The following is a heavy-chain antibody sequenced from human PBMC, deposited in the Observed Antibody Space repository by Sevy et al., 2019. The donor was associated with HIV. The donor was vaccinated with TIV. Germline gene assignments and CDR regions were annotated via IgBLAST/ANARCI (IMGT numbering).Heavy chain of an antibody. J-gene: IGHJ6*02. CDR1: GGSISSYY. D-gene: IGHD3-22*01. CDR2: IYYSGST. CDR3: ARDKVHYYDSSVGTMDGMDV. Sequence: SETLSLTCTVSGGSISSYYWSWIRQPPGKGLEWIGYIYYSGSTNYNPSLKSRVTISVDTSKNQFSLKLSSVTAADTAGYYCARDKVHYYDSSVGTMDGMDVWGQGTTVTVSS. V-gene: IGHV4-59*01.